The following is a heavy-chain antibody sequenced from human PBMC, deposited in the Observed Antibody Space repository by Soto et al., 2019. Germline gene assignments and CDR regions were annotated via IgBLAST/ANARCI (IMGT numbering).Heavy chain of an antibody. CDR2: INHSGST. V-gene: IGHV4-34*01. CDR3: ARGLTTVTTVRYFDY. J-gene: IGHJ4*02. CDR1: GGSISGYY. D-gene: IGHD4-17*01. Sequence: SETLSLTCAVSGGSISGYYWSWLRQAPGKGMEWIGEINHSGSTNYNPSLKSRVTTSVDTSKNQFSLNLTSVTAADTAVYYCARGLTTVTTVRYFDYWGQGALVT.